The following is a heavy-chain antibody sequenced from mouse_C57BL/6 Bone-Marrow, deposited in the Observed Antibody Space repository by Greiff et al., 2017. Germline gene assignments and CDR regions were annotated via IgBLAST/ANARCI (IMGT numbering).Heavy chain of an antibody. J-gene: IGHJ3*02. V-gene: IGHV1-26*01. CDR3: ARSTMVTT. Sequence: EVQLQQSGPELVKPGASVKISCKASGYTFTDYYMNWVKQSHGKSLEWIGDINPNNGGTSYNQKFKGKATLTVDKSSSTAYMELRSLTSEDSAVYYCARSTMVTTWGQGTLVTVSA. CDR1: GYTFTDYY. D-gene: IGHD2-2*01. CDR2: INPNNGGT.